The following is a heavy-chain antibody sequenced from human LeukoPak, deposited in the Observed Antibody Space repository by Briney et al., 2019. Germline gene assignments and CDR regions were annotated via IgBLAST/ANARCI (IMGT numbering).Heavy chain of an antibody. D-gene: IGHD5-18*01. CDR1: RFTFSVHW. Sequence: PGGSLRLSCAASRFTFSVHWMHWVRQAPGKGLEWVSYISSSSSYIYYADSVKGRFTISRDNAKNSLYLQMNSLRAEDTAVYYCARVGYSYGHDAFDIWGQGTMVTVSS. V-gene: IGHV3-21*05. CDR3: ARVGYSYGHDAFDI. CDR2: ISSSSSYI. J-gene: IGHJ3*02.